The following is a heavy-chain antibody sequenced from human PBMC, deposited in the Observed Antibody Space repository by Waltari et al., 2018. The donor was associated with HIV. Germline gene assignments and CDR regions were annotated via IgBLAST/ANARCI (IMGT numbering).Heavy chain of an antibody. Sequence: QLHLQESGPGLVKPSETLSLTCSVSGASISSSSYYWAWIRQPPGKGLGWIGAIYYSGTAYYNPAVKSRVSASLDASKNELSLKLTSVTATDTALYYCARLRFHSLYYFDAWGPGILVTVSS. D-gene: IGHD3-16*01. CDR1: GASISSSSYY. V-gene: IGHV4-39*01. CDR3: ARLRFHSLYYFDA. CDR2: IYYSGTA. J-gene: IGHJ4*02.